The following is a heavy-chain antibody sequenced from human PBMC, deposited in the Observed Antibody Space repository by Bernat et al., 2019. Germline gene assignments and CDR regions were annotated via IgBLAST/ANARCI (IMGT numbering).Heavy chain of an antibody. CDR1: GFTFSSYA. Sequence: EVQLLESGGGLVQPGGSLRLSCAASGFTFSSYAMSWVRQAPGKGLEWVSAISGSGGSTYYADSVKGRFTISRDNSKNTLYLQMNSLRAEDTAVYYCAKERAVQGVIGGYAFDIWGQGTMVTVSS. D-gene: IGHD3-10*01. J-gene: IGHJ3*02. CDR2: ISGSGGST. V-gene: IGHV3-23*01. CDR3: AKERAVQGVIGGYAFDI.